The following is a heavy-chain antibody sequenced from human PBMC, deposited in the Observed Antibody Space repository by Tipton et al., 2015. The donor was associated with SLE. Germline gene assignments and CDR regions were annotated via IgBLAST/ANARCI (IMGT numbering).Heavy chain of an antibody. CDR2: ISYDGSNK. V-gene: IGHV3-30*04. J-gene: IGHJ6*03. D-gene: IGHD6-19*01. CDR3: ASEWLPYYYYMDV. CDR1: GFTFSSYA. Sequence: LSLTCAASGFTFSSYAMHWVRQAPGKGLEWVALISYDGSNKYYADSVKGRFTISRDNSKSTVYLQMNSLRAEDTAVYYCASEWLPYYYYMDVWGKGTTVTVSS.